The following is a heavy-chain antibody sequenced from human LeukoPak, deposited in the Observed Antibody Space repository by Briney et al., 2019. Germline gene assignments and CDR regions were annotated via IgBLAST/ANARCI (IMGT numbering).Heavy chain of an antibody. CDR1: VYTSTGYN. CDR3: ARESHSEGAKHFDY. J-gene: IGHJ4*02. CDR2: INPNSGGT. D-gene: IGHD1-26*01. V-gene: IGHV1-2*02. Sequence: ASLKVSCKASVYTSTGYNIHCVRQTPGQGLEWMGWINPNSGGTNYAQKIQGRVTMTRDTSISTAYMELSRLRCDDTAVYYCARESHSEGAKHFDYWGQGNLVSVSS.